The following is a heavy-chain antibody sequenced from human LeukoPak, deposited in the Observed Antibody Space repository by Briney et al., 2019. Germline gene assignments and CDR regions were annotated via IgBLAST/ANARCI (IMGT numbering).Heavy chain of an antibody. Sequence: GGSLRLSCAASGFTFSSYSMNWVRQAPGKGLEWVSSISSSSSYIYYADSVKVRFTISRDNAKNSLYLQMNSLRAEDTAVYYCASYPGIAVAGTEYYWGQGTLVTVSS. D-gene: IGHD6-19*01. CDR1: GFTFSSYS. CDR2: ISSSSSYI. J-gene: IGHJ4*02. CDR3: ASYPGIAVAGTEYY. V-gene: IGHV3-21*01.